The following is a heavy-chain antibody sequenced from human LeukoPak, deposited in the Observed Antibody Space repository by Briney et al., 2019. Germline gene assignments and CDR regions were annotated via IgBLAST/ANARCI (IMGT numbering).Heavy chain of an antibody. J-gene: IGHJ4*02. CDR3: SRGSGWLSVY. Sequence: GGSLRLSCTASGFTFGDYLMSWFHQAPGKGLEWIGFISGGTTEYAASVKGRFTTSRDDSTSIAYLQMNSLTTEDTAVYYCSRGSGWLSVYWGQGTLVTVSS. CDR2: ISGGTT. V-gene: IGHV3-49*03. CDR1: GFTFGDYL. D-gene: IGHD6-19*01.